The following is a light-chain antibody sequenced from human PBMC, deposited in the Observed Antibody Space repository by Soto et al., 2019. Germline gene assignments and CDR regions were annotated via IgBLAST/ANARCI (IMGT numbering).Light chain of an antibody. CDR2: GAS. CDR1: QSVSSN. V-gene: IGKV3-15*01. J-gene: IGKJ3*01. CDR3: QQSYSTPFT. Sequence: EIVLTQSPGTLSLSPGERAILSCRASQSVSSNLAWYQQKPGQAPRLLIYGASTRATGIPARFSGSGSGTEFTLTISSLQPEDFATYYCQQSYSTPFTFGPGTKVDIK.